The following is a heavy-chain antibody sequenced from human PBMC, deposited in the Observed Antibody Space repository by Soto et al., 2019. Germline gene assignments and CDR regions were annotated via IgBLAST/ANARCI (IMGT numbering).Heavy chain of an antibody. CDR3: ARDSNYDSSGYYLNWFDP. J-gene: IGHJ5*02. CDR2: IWYDGSNK. Sequence: HPGGSLRLSCAASGFTFSSYGMHWVRQAPGKGLEWVAVIWYDGSNKYYADSVKGRFTISRDNSKNTLYLQMNSLRAEDTAVYYCARDSNYDSSGYYLNWFDPWGQGTLVTVSS. CDR1: GFTFSSYG. V-gene: IGHV3-33*01. D-gene: IGHD3-22*01.